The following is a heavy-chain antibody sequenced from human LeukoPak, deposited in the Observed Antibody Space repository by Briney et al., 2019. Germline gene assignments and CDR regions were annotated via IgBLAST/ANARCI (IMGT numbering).Heavy chain of an antibody. J-gene: IGHJ4*02. V-gene: IGHV3-7*01. CDR1: GFTFSSYW. D-gene: IGHD6-19*01. CDR2: IKQDGSEK. CDR3: ARHLRAVAGNSPSFFDY. Sequence: GGSLRLSCAASGFTFSSYWMSWVRQAPGKGLEWVANIKQDGSEKYYVDSVKGRFTISRDNAKNSLYLQMNSRRAEDTAVYYCARHLRAVAGNSPSFFDYWGQGTLVTASS.